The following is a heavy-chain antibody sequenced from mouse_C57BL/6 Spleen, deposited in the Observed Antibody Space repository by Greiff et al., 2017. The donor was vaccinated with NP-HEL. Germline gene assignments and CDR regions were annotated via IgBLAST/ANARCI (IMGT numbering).Heavy chain of an antibody. Sequence: EVQLQQSGPELVKPGASVKISCKASGYTFTDYYMNWVKQSHGKSLEWIGDINPNNGGTSYNQKFKGKATLTVDKSSSTAYMELRSLTSEDSAVYYCARREYDYGDGVWGTGTTVTVSS. V-gene: IGHV1-26*01. CDR1: GYTFTDYY. CDR3: ARREYDYGDGV. D-gene: IGHD2-4*01. CDR2: INPNNGGT. J-gene: IGHJ1*03.